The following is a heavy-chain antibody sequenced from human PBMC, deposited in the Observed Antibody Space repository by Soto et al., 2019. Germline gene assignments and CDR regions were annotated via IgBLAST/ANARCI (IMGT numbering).Heavy chain of an antibody. CDR1: GGSISTFL. Sequence: PSETLSLTCTVTGGSISTFLWNWIRQPPGKGLEWIGSIYYSGSTNYNPSLNSRVTISVDTSKNQFSLKLSSVTAADTAVYYCARESVAGRTFDYWGQGTLVTVSS. V-gene: IGHV4-59*01. CDR3: ARESVAGRTFDY. J-gene: IGHJ4*02. CDR2: IYYSGST. D-gene: IGHD6-19*01.